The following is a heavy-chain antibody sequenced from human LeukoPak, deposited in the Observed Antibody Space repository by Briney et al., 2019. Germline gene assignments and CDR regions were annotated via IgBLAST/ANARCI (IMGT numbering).Heavy chain of an antibody. V-gene: IGHV1-69*04. D-gene: IGHD1-1*01. CDR3: ARGGTTQGYYFDY. CDR1: GCTFISYA. Sequence: SVKVSCKPSGCTFISYAISWVRQAPGQGLEWMGRIIPILGIANYAQKFQGRVTITADKSTSTAYRELSSLRSEDTAVYYCARGGTTQGYYFDYWGQGTLVTVSS. J-gene: IGHJ4*02. CDR2: IIPILGIA.